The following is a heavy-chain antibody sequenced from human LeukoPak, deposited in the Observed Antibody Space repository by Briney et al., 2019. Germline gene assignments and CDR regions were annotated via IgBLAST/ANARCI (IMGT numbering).Heavy chain of an antibody. V-gene: IGHV4-59*01. Sequence: SETLSLTCTVSGGSISSYYWSWIRQPPGKGLEWIGYIYYSGSTNYNPSLKSRVSISVDTSKNQFSLKLSSVTAADTAVYYCARARPDSSGWRFDYWGQGTLVTVSS. J-gene: IGHJ4*02. CDR2: IYYSGST. CDR3: ARARPDSSGWRFDY. CDR1: GGSISSYY. D-gene: IGHD6-19*01.